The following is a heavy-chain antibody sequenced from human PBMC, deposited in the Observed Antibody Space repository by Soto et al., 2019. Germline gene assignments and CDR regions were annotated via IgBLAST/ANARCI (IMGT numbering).Heavy chain of an antibody. CDR1: GGSISSYY. Sequence: QVQLHESGPGLVKPSETLSLTCTVSGGSISSYYWSWIRQPPGKGLEWIGYIYYSGSTNYNPSLKSRVTISVDTSKNQFSLKLSSVTAADTAVYYCARAWGRVFDYWGQGTLVTVSS. CDR3: ARAWGRVFDY. V-gene: IGHV4-59*01. CDR2: IYYSGST. D-gene: IGHD3-16*01. J-gene: IGHJ4*02.